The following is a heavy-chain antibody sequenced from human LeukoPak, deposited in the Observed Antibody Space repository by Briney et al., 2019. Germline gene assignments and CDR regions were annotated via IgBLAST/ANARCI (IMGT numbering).Heavy chain of an antibody. Sequence: SETLSLTCTVSGGSISSYYWSWIRQPPGKGLGWIGYIYYSGSTNYNPSLKSRVTISVDTSKNQFSLKLSSVTAADTAVYYCARSRGGYGDYGSWFDPWGQGTLVTVSS. D-gene: IGHD4-17*01. V-gene: IGHV4-59*01. CDR3: ARSRGGYGDYGSWFDP. CDR2: IYYSGST. J-gene: IGHJ5*02. CDR1: GGSISSYY.